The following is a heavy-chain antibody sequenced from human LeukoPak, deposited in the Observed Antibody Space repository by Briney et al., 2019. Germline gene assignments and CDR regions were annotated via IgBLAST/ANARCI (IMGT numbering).Heavy chain of an antibody. J-gene: IGHJ6*02. Sequence: GGSLRLSCAASGFTFSSFWMSWVRKTPGKGLKWVANIKPDGSEKEYVDYLKGRFTISRDNAENSLYLQVNSLRVEDTAVYYCARFGVNYGMDVWGQGTTVTVSS. CDR2: IKPDGSEK. D-gene: IGHD3-16*01. CDR3: ARFGVNYGMDV. CDR1: GFTFSSFW. V-gene: IGHV3-7*04.